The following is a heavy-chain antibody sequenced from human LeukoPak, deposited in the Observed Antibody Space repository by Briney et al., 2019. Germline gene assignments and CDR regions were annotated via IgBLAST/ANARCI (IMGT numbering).Heavy chain of an antibody. V-gene: IGHV3-74*01. CDR3: ARVGYFAGYY. Sequence: GGSLRLSCAASGFTFGGHWMHWVRQAPGKGLVWVSRINSDGSSTTYADSVKGRFTISRDNAKNTLYLQMNSLRAEDTAVYYCARVGYFAGYYWGQGTLVTVSS. D-gene: IGHD3-9*01. CDR1: GFTFGGHW. CDR2: INSDGSST. J-gene: IGHJ4*02.